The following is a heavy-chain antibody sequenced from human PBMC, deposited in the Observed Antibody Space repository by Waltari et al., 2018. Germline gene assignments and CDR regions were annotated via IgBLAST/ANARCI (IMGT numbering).Heavy chain of an antibody. CDR1: GYTFTSYA. V-gene: IGHV1-3*03. Sequence: QVQLVQSGAEVKKPGASVKVSCKASGYTFTSYAMHWVRQAPGQRLGWMGWINAGNGNTKYSQEFQGRVTITRDTSASTAYMELSSLRSEDMAVYYCARDRGPYCSSTSCQYASANFFDYWGQGTLVTVSS. D-gene: IGHD2-2*01. CDR2: INAGNGNT. CDR3: ARDRGPYCSSTSCQYASANFFDY. J-gene: IGHJ4*02.